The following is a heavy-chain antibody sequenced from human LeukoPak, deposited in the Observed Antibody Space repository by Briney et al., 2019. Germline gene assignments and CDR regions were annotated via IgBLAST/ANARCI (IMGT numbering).Heavy chain of an antibody. CDR2: INPNSGGT. J-gene: IGHJ4*02. V-gene: IGHV1-2*02. CDR1: GYTFTGYY. D-gene: IGHD3-22*01. Sequence: GASVKVSCKASGYTFTGYYMHWVRQAPGQGLEWMGWINPNSGGTNYAQKFQGRVTMTRDTSISTAYMELSRLRSDDTAVYYCARGTYSYDSRDYYSNFDYWGQGTPVTVSS. CDR3: ARGTYSYDSRDYYSNFDY.